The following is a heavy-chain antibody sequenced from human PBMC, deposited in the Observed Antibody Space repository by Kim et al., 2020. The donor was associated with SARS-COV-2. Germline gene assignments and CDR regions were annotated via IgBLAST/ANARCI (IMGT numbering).Heavy chain of an antibody. Sequence: GGSLRLSCAASGFTFSEYGMHWGRQAPGKGLEWVAVISYDGLHTFYADSVKGRFIISRDNSKTTLYLEMNSLRDEDTAVYFCAKLYGSRHSYSYFDYLG. D-gene: IGHD3-10*01. J-gene: IGHJ4*01. CDR1: GFTFSEYG. V-gene: IGHV3-30*18. CDR2: ISYDGLHT. CDR3: AKLYGSRHSYSYFDY.